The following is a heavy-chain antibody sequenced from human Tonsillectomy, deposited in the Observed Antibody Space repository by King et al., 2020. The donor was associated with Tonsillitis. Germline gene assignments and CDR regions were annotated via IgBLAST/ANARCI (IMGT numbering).Heavy chain of an antibody. J-gene: IGHJ3*02. CDR3: VRAPSGSYRTFWYQEREEHEFEI. CDR2: SNSDGSNT. V-gene: IGHV3-74*01. D-gene: IGHD1-26*01. Sequence: VQLVESGGGLVQPGGSLRLSCAASGFTFSSYWMHWVRQAPGKGLVWVSRSNSDGSNTRYADSVEGRFTISRDNAKNTVYLEMNSLGAEDTAVYYCVRAPSGSYRTFWYQEREEHEFEIWGQGTMVTVSS. CDR1: GFTFSSYW.